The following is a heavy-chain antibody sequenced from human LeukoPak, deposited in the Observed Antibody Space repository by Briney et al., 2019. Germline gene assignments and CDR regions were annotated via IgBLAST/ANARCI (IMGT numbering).Heavy chain of an antibody. J-gene: IGHJ4*02. D-gene: IGHD6-19*01. CDR2: IYSGGST. V-gene: IGHV3-66*01. Sequence: PGGSLRLSCAVSGTTVSSHYTSWVRQAPGKGLEWVSVIYSGGSTYYADSVKGRFTISRDNSKNTLYLQMNILRAEDTAIYYCAREQWLDYWGQGTLVAVSS. CDR1: GTTVSSHY. CDR3: AREQWLDY.